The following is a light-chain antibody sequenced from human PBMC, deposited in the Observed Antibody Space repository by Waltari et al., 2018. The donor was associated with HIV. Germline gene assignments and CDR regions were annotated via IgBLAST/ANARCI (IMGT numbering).Light chain of an antibody. V-gene: IGLV1-40*01. CDR3: QSYDSTLNAAVV. CDR2: GNK. J-gene: IGLJ2*01. CDR1: SSTIGADYD. Sequence: QSVLTQPPSVSGAPGQRVTISCTGSSSTIGADYDVPWSQQIPGTAPKRLISGNKNRPSGVPDRFSASKSGTSASLAITGLQPEDEADYFCQSYDSTLNAAVVFGGGTKLTVL.